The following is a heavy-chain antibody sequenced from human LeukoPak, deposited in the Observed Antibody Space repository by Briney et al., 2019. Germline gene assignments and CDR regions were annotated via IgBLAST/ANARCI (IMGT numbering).Heavy chain of an antibody. Sequence: PGGSLRLSCAASGFTFSNYNLNWVRQAPGKGLEWVSFISISSVTIYYADSVKGRFTISRDNAKNSLYLQMNSLRAEDTALYYCARTEYQLHYDILTGYSNYYFDLWGRGTLVTVSS. J-gene: IGHJ2*01. CDR1: GFTFSNYN. CDR3: ARTEYQLHYDILTGYSNYYFDL. V-gene: IGHV3-48*01. CDR2: ISISSVTI. D-gene: IGHD3-9*01.